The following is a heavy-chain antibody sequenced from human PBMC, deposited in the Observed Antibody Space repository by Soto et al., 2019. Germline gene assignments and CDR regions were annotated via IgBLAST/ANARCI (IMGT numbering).Heavy chain of an antibody. J-gene: IGHJ4*02. CDR2: LYYSGNT. Sequence: SETLSLTCTVSGGSISPFYWIFFRQPPGKGLEWIVYLYYSGNTNYNPSLKSRVTISVDASKNQVSLRLTSVTAADTAVYYCARVGGVAARTFDYWGQGTVVTVS. D-gene: IGHD2-15*01. CDR1: GGSISPFY. CDR3: ARVGGVAARTFDY. V-gene: IGHV4-59*01.